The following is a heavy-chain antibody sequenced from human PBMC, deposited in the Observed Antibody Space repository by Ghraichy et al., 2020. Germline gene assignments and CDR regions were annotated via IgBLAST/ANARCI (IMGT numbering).Heavy chain of an antibody. CDR3: ARDHPSGIDWGIDP. CDR1: GDSVSSGDYY. J-gene: IGHJ5*02. D-gene: IGHD3-9*01. Sequence: SETLSLTCSVSGDSVSSGDYYWSWLRQPPGKGLEWIGYIYYSGNTNYNPSLKSRVTMSIDTSKNQFSLKMTSLTAADTAVYYCARDHPSGIDWGIDPWGQGSLVTVSS. CDR2: IYYSGNT. V-gene: IGHV4-61*08.